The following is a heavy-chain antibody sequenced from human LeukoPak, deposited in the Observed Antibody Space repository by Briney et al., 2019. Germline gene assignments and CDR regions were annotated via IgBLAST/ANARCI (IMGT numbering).Heavy chain of an antibody. CDR1: GYNFTNYW. J-gene: IGHJ4*02. CDR2: IYPGDSNT. CDR3: ARYYYGSGSSYKWYYFDY. D-gene: IGHD3-10*01. Sequence: GESLKISCKGSGYNFTNYWIGWVRQMPGKGLEWMGIIYPGDSNTRYSPSFQGHVTISADKSISTAYLQWSSLKASDTAMYYCARYYYGSGSSYKWYYFDYWGQGTLVTVSS. V-gene: IGHV5-51*01.